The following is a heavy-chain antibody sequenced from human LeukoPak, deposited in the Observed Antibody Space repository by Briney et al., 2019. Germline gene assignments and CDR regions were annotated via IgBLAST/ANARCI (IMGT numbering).Heavy chain of an antibody. CDR2: SSHSGDT. J-gene: IGHJ4*02. D-gene: IGHD2-21*01. CDR1: GETFSGHF. V-gene: IGHV4-34*08. Sequence: SETLSLTCAVYGETFSGHFWSWIRQAPGKGLEWIGESSHSGDTKYNPSLKSRVAVAVDTSKNQFSLHLTSVTAADTALYYCARSVCLIRGIKCDYWSQGSLITVYS. CDR3: ARSVCLIRGIKCDY.